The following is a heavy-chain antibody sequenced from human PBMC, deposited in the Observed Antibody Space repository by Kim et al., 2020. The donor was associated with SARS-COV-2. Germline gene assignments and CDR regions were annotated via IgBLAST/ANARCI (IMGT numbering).Heavy chain of an antibody. CDR3: ALSTDYDSSGYYWTDYYFDY. CDR2: IIPIFGTA. CDR1: GGTFSSYA. J-gene: IGHJ4*02. Sequence: SVKVSCKASGGTFSSYAISWVRQAPGQGLEWMGGIIPIFGTANYAQKFQGRVTITADESTSTAYMELSSLRSEDTVVYYCALSTDYDSSGYYWTDYYFDYWGQGTLVTVSS. V-gene: IGHV1-69*13. D-gene: IGHD3-22*01.